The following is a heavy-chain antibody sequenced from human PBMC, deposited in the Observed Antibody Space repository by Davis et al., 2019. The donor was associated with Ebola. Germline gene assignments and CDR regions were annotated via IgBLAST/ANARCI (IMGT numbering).Heavy chain of an antibody. CDR1: GFTFSSYA. CDR3: ARSGSVAASYYYGMDV. CDR2: ISYDGSNK. D-gene: IGHD6-19*01. V-gene: IGHV3-30-3*01. J-gene: IGHJ6*02. Sequence: GESLKISCAASGFTFSSYAMHWVRQAPGKGLEWVAVISYDGSNKYYADSVKGRFTISRDNSKNTLYLQMNSLRAEDTAVYYCARSGSVAASYYYGMDVWGQGTTVTVSS.